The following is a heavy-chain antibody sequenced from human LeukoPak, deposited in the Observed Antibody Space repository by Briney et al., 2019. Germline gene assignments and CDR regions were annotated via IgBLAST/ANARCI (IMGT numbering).Heavy chain of an antibody. CDR1: GYTFTSYG. D-gene: IGHD3-22*01. V-gene: IGHV1-18*01. CDR3: ARDSCSYYYDSSGYGCYYYYMDV. J-gene: IGHJ6*03. CDR2: ISANNGNT. Sequence: GASVKVSCKASGYTFTSYGISWVRQAPGQGLEWMGWISANNGNTNYAQKLQGRVTMTTDTSTSTAYMELRSLRSDDTAVYYCARDSCSYYYDSSGYGCYYYYMDVWGKGTTVTVSS.